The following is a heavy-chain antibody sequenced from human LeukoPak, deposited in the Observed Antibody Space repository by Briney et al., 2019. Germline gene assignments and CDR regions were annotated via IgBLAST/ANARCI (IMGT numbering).Heavy chain of an antibody. Sequence: PSETLSLTCTVSGGSISSYYWSWIRQPPGKGLEWIGYIYYSGSTNYNPSLKSRVTISVDTSKNQFSLKLSSVTAADTAVYYCASASGSGPPRRWGQGTLVTVSS. CDR2: IYYSGST. V-gene: IGHV4-59*12. CDR3: ASASGSGPPRR. CDR1: GGSISSYY. D-gene: IGHD1-1*01. J-gene: IGHJ4*02.